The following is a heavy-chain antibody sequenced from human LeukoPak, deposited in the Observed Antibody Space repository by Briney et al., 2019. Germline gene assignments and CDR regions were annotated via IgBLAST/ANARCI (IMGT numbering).Heavy chain of an antibody. D-gene: IGHD1-14*01. Sequence: ASVKVSCKASGYTFTSYDINWVRQATGQGLEWMGWMNPNSGNTGYAQKFQGRVTMTSNTSISTAYMELSSRRSEDTAAYYCASKVCATKDYYYGMDVWGQGTTVTVSS. V-gene: IGHV1-8*01. CDR3: ASKVCATKDYYYGMDV. J-gene: IGHJ6*02. CDR1: GYTFTSYD. CDR2: MNPNSGNT.